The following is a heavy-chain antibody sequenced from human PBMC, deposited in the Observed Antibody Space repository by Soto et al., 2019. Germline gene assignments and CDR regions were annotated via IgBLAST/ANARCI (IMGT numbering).Heavy chain of an antibody. D-gene: IGHD5-12*01. CDR3: ASQQYSGYDLLIRDYYYMDV. J-gene: IGHJ6*03. CDR1: GYTFTSYA. CDR2: INAGNGNT. Sequence: ASVKVSCKASGYTFTSYAMHWVRQAPGQRLEWMGWINAGNGNTKYSQKFQGRVTITRDTSASTAYMELSSLRSEDTAVYYCASQQYSGYDLLIRDYYYMDVWGKGTTVTVSS. V-gene: IGHV1-3*01.